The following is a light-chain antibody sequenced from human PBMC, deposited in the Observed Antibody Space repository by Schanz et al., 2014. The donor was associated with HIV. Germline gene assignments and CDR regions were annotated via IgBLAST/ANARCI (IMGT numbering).Light chain of an antibody. CDR2: AAS. CDR1: QDIRDD. V-gene: IGKV1-39*01. J-gene: IGKJ1*01. Sequence: DIQMTQSPSPLSASVGARVTITCRASQDIRDDLGWYQQKPGKAPKLLIYAASSLQSGVPSRFSGSGSGTDFTLTISSLQPEDFATYYCQQSYSTPRTFGQGTKVEIK. CDR3: QQSYSTPRT.